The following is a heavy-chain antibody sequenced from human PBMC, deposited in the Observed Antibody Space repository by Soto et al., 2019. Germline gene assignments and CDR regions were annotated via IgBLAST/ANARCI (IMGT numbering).Heavy chain of an antibody. D-gene: IGHD4-4*01. J-gene: IGHJ4*02. V-gene: IGHV3-33*01. CDR3: ETTVHY. Sequence: QVQLVESGGSVVQNGRSMRLSCAASGFTFSSYGMHWVSQAPGTGLEWVAVIWFDGSNKFYADSLKGRFTISRDNSKNTVSQQLNILRDEDSAAYYCETTVHYWGQVTMVTVSS. CDR2: IWFDGSNK. CDR1: GFTFSSYG.